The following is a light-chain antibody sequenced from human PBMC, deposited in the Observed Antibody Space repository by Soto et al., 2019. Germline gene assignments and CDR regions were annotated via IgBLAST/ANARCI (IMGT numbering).Light chain of an antibody. J-gene: IGKJ4*01. CDR3: HQYYKWPLT. V-gene: IGKV3-15*01. Sequence: PGERATLSCRASQSVSRYLAWYQQKPGQTPRLLIYDASTRATDIPARFSGSGSGTDSTLTISSLLSEDFAVYYCHQYYKWPLTFGGGTKVDIK. CDR2: DAS. CDR1: QSVSRY.